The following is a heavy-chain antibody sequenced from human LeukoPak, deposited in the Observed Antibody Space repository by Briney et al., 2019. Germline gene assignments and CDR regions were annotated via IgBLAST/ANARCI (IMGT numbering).Heavy chain of an antibody. J-gene: IGHJ4*02. CDR2: ISAYNGNT. D-gene: IGHD3-10*01. Sequence: ASVKVSCKASGYTFTSYGISWVRQAPGQGLEWMGWISAYNGNTNYAQKLQGRVTMATDTSTSTAYMELRSLRSDDTAVYYCARDTGITMVRGAIYWGQGTLVTVSS. CDR1: GYTFTSYG. V-gene: IGHV1-18*01. CDR3: ARDTGITMVRGAIY.